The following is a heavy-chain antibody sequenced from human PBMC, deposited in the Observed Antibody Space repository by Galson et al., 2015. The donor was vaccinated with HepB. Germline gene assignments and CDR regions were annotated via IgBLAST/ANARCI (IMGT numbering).Heavy chain of an antibody. CDR3: TRSGTSSRGAFDI. J-gene: IGHJ3*02. Sequence: SLRLACVAPEFNVSISSLNWVRQAPREGLGWVPYISSGSDPIYFADSVKGRFTISRDNAKNSLYLQMNSLRAEDTAKYYCTRSGTSSRGAFDIWGQGTIVTVSS. CDR2: ISSGSDPI. V-gene: IGHV3-48*01. CDR1: EFNVSISS. D-gene: IGHD1-14*01.